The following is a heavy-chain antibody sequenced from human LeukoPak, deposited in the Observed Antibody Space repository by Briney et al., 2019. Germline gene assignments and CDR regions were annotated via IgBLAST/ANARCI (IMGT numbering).Heavy chain of an antibody. J-gene: IGHJ5*02. CDR2: INLSGST. V-gene: IGHV4-34*01. CDR1: GGSLSGYY. Sequence: SETLSLTCAVYGGSLSGYYWSWIRQSPGKGLEWIGEINLSGSTKYNPSLKSRVTILVDTSKNQFSLKLSSVTAADTAVYYCARVRSGYSSSWYPITWGQGTLVTVSS. D-gene: IGHD6-13*01. CDR3: ARVRSGYSSSWYPIT.